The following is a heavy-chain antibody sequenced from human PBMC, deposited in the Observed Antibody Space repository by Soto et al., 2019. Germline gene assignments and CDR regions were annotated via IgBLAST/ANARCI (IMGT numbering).Heavy chain of an antibody. Sequence: QVQLVESGGGVVQPGRSLRLSCAACGFTFSSYGMHWVRQAPGKGLEWVAVIWYDGSNKYYADSVKGRFTISRDKYKNTLYLQMNSLRAEDTAVYYCARVVGYGFDIWGQGTMVTVSS. D-gene: IGHD6-25*01. CDR2: IWYDGSNK. J-gene: IGHJ3*02. CDR3: ARVVGYGFDI. V-gene: IGHV3-33*01. CDR1: GFTFSSYG.